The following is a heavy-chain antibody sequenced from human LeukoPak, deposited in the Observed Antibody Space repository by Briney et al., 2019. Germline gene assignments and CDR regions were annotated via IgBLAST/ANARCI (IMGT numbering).Heavy chain of an antibody. Sequence: WASVKVSCKASGYTFTGYYMHWVRQAPGQGLEWMGWINPNSGGTNYAQKFQGRVTMTRDTSISTAYMELSRLRSDDTAVYYCARGLSGYSSSWYQRDYWGQGTLVTVSS. CDR1: GYTFTGYY. V-gene: IGHV1-2*02. D-gene: IGHD6-13*01. CDR3: ARGLSGYSSSWYQRDY. J-gene: IGHJ4*02. CDR2: INPNSGGT.